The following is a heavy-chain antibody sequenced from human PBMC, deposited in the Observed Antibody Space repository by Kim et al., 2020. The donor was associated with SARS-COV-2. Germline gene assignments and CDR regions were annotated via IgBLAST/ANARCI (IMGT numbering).Heavy chain of an antibody. CDR3: AKDPGYYDSSIYLTYYFDS. CDR2: ISYDGTKK. Sequence: GGSLRLSCATSGFTFSSFGMHWVRQAPGKGLEWVAVISYDGTKKYYADSVKGRFTISRDNSNDTLYLQMSSLRAEDTAVYYCAKDPGYYDSSIYLTYYFDSWGQGTLVTVSS. D-gene: IGHD3-22*01. V-gene: IGHV3-30*18. J-gene: IGHJ4*02. CDR1: GFTFSSFG.